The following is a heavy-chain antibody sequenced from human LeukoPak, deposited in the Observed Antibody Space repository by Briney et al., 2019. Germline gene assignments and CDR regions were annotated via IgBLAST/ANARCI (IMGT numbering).Heavy chain of an antibody. D-gene: IGHD6-13*01. CDR3: ARQPSLIAAAAKNY. J-gene: IGHJ4*02. CDR2: IYYSGST. Sequence: PSQTLSLTCTVSGGSISSGDYYWSWIRQPPGKGLEWIGYIYYSGSTYYNPSLKSRVTISVDTSKNQFSLKLSSVTAADTALYYCARQPSLIAAAAKNYWGQGTLVTVSS. V-gene: IGHV4-30-4*01. CDR1: GGSISSGDYY.